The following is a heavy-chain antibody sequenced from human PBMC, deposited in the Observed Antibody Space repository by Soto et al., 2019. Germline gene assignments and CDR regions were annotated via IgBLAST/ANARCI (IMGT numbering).Heavy chain of an antibody. V-gene: IGHV4-4*02. CDR1: GGSITSENW. D-gene: IGHD7-27*01. CDR2: TSHSGIT. CDR3: AKDHTGADAFAI. Sequence: SETLSLTCVVSGGSITSENWWNWARQAPGKGLEWVGETSHSGITNYNPSLKSRATISVDLSRNQFSLKLDSVTAADTAVYYCAKDHTGADAFAIWGQGIMVTVSS. J-gene: IGHJ3*02.